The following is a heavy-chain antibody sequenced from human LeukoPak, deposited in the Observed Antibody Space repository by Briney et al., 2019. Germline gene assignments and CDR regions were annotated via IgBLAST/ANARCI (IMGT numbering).Heavy chain of an antibody. Sequence: SETLSLTCAVYGGSFSGYYWSWIRQPPGKGLEWIGEINHSGSTNYNPSLKSRVTISVDRSKNQFSLKLSSVTAADTAVYYCARQARLLDAFDIWGQGTMVTVSS. J-gene: IGHJ3*02. D-gene: IGHD2-21*02. V-gene: IGHV4-34*01. CDR3: ARQARLLDAFDI. CDR2: INHSGST. CDR1: GGSFSGYY.